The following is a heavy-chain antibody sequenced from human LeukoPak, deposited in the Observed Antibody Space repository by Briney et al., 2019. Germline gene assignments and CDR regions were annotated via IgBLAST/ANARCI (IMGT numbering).Heavy chain of an antibody. Sequence: GGSLRLSCAASGFSFSTYWMHWVRQAPGKGLVWVARINPDGSTSSYADSVKGRLTISRDNAKNTLYLQMNTLRDEDTAVYYCARSGCGSGGGCYNYRNAFDIWGQGTMVTVSS. CDR3: ARSGCGSGGGCYNYRNAFDI. J-gene: IGHJ3*02. CDR2: INPDGSTS. D-gene: IGHD2-15*01. CDR1: GFSFSTYW. V-gene: IGHV3-74*01.